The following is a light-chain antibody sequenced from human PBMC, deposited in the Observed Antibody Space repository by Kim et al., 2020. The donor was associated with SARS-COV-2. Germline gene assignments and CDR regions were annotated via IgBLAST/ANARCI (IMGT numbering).Light chain of an antibody. CDR1: SYTIGSIY. CDR3: ATWGDSLSGRV. V-gene: IGLV1-47*01. CDR2: RND. Sequence: GQRVTISCSGGSYTIGSIYVYWYQQVPGTAPKLLIYRNDQRASGVPDRFSASKSGTSATLAISGLRSEDEADYYCATWGDSLSGRVFGGGTQLTVL. J-gene: IGLJ3*02.